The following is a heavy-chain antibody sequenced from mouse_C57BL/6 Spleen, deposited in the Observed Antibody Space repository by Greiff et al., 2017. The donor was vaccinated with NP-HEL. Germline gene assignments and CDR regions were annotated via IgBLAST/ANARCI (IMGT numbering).Heavy chain of an antibody. D-gene: IGHD2-10*02. Sequence: QVQLQQPGAELVKPGASVKLSCKASGYTFTSYWMHWVKQRPGQGLEWIGMIHPNSGSTNYNEKFKSKATLTVDKSSSTAYMQLSSLTSEDSAVYYCARYGNYEDAMDYWGQGTSVTVSS. CDR3: ARYGNYEDAMDY. CDR2: IHPNSGST. CDR1: GYTFTSYW. V-gene: IGHV1-64*01. J-gene: IGHJ4*01.